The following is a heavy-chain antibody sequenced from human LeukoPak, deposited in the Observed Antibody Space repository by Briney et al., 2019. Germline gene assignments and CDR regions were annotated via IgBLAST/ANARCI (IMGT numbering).Heavy chain of an antibody. J-gene: IGHJ4*02. D-gene: IGHD5-18*01. CDR1: GFTLGSHD. CDR2: VSSGFHA. CDR3: VREARGYHYTYFDY. Sequence: GGSLRLSCTASGFTLGSHDMHWVRHIPGQGLEWVAAVSSGFHAFFADSVQGRFTASREDARNSLYLQMNSLRAGDTAVYYCVREARGYHYTYFDYWGQGTLVTVSS. V-gene: IGHV3-13*01.